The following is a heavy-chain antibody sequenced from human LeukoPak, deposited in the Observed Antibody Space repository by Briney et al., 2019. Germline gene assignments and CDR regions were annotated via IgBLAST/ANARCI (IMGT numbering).Heavy chain of an antibody. CDR3: AREGIAVAGTTYYFDY. CDR1: GGPISSSNW. J-gene: IGHJ4*02. Sequence: SGTLSLTCAVSGGPISSSNWWSWVRQPPGKGLEWIGEIYHSGSTNYNPSLKSRVTISVDKSKNQFSLKLSSVTAADTAVYYCAREGIAVAGTTYYFDYWGQGTLVTVSS. D-gene: IGHD6-19*01. V-gene: IGHV4-4*02. CDR2: IYHSGST.